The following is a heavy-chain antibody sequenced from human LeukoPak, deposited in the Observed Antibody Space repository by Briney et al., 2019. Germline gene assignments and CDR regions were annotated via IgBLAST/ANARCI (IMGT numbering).Heavy chain of an antibody. CDR1: GFTFTTYW. CDR2: INSDGSIT. D-gene: IGHD6-6*01. V-gene: IGHV3-74*01. J-gene: IGHJ3*01. CDR3: ARSSYSSSSSV. Sequence: GGSLRLSCAASGFTFTTYWMHWVRQAPGKGLVWVSHINSDGSITSYADSVKGRFTISRDNAKNTLYLQINSLRAEDTAVYYCARSSYSSSSSVWGQGTMVTVSS.